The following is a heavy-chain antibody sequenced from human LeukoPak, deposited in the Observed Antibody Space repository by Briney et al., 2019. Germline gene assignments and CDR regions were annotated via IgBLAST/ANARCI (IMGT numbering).Heavy chain of an antibody. CDR3: ARGYDSSGYYYSWFDP. Sequence: PSETLSLTCAVYGGSFRGYYWSWIRQPPGKGLEWIGEINHSGSTNYNPSLKSRVTISVDTSKNQFSLKLSSVTAADTAVYYCARGYDSSGYYYSWFDPWGQGTLVTVSS. V-gene: IGHV4-34*01. CDR1: GGSFRGYY. J-gene: IGHJ5*02. D-gene: IGHD3-22*01. CDR2: INHSGST.